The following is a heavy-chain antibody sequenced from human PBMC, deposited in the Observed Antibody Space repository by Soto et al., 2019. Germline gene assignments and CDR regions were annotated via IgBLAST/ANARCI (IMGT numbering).Heavy chain of an antibody. Sequence: PWGSLRLSCAASGFTVSSNYMSWVRQAPGKGLEWVSVIYSGGSTYYADSVKGRFTISRDNSKNTLYLQMNSLRAEDTAVYYCARGRGDYEGYYFDYWGQGTLVTVSS. CDR1: GFTVSSNY. V-gene: IGHV3-53*01. J-gene: IGHJ4*02. CDR3: ARGRGDYEGYYFDY. D-gene: IGHD4-17*01. CDR2: IYSGGST.